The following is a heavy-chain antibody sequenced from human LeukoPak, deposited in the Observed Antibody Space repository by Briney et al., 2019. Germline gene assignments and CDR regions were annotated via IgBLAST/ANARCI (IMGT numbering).Heavy chain of an antibody. V-gene: IGHV1-69*05. J-gene: IGHJ4*02. CDR2: IIPIFGTA. Sequence: GSSVKVSCKASGGTFSSYAISSVRQAPGQGLEWMGRIIPIFGTANSAQKFQGRVTITTDESTSTANMELSSLRSEYTAVYECARDSEGYCSGGSCYFDYWGQGTLVTVSS. CDR3: ARDSEGYCSGGSCYFDY. CDR1: GGTFSSYA. D-gene: IGHD2-15*01.